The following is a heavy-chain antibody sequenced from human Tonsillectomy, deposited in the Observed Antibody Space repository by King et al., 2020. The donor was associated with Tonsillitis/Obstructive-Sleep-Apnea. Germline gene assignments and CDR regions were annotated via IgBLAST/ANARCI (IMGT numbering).Heavy chain of an antibody. CDR2: ISGSGGST. CDR3: AKDPGGVGASARYGMDV. D-gene: IGHD1-26*01. CDR1: GFTFSSYA. Sequence: VQLVQSGGGLVQPGGSLRLSCAASGFTFSSYAMSWVRQAPGKGLEWVSAISGSGGSTYYADSVKGRFTISRDNSKNTLYLQMNSLRAEDTAVYYCAKDPGGVGASARYGMDVWGQGTTVTVSS. V-gene: IGHV3-23*04. J-gene: IGHJ6*02.